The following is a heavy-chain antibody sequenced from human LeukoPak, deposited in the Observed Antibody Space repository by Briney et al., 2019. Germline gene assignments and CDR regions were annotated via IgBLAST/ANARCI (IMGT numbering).Heavy chain of an antibody. V-gene: IGHV3-30*18. Sequence: GGSLRLSCAASGFTFSDYYMSWIRQAPGKGLEWVAVISYDGSNKYYADSVKGRFTISRDNSKNTLYLQMNSLRAEDTAVYYCAKLYSSEDYWGQGTLVTVSS. CDR3: AKLYSSEDY. CDR2: ISYDGSNK. J-gene: IGHJ4*02. CDR1: GFTFSDYY. D-gene: IGHD6-19*01.